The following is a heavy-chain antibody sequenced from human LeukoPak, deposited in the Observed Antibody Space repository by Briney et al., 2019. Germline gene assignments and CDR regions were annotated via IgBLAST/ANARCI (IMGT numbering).Heavy chain of an antibody. Sequence: SETLSLTCTVSGGSISSYYCSWIRQPAGKGLEWIGRIYTSGSTNYNPSLKSRVTISVDTSKNQFSLRLSSVTAADTAVYYCARTQFEAYDFWSGYPPPSYFDYWGQGTLVTVSS. CDR3: ARTQFEAYDFWSGYPPPSYFDY. D-gene: IGHD3-3*01. CDR2: IYTSGST. J-gene: IGHJ4*02. CDR1: GGSISSYY. V-gene: IGHV4-4*07.